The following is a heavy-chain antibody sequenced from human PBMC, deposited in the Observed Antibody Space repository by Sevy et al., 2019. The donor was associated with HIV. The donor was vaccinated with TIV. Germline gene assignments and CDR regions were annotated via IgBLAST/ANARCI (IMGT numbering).Heavy chain of an antibody. J-gene: IGHJ4*02. CDR1: GFTFGDYA. Sequence: GGSLRLSCTASGFTFGDYAMSWVRQAPGKGLEWVGFIRSKAYGGTTEYAASVKGRFTISRDDSKSIAYLQMNSLKTEDTAVYYCTRVLLRYFDWLLYGYYFDYWGQGTLVTVSS. CDR3: TRVLLRYFDWLLYGYYFDY. D-gene: IGHD3-9*01. V-gene: IGHV3-49*04. CDR2: IRSKAYGGTT.